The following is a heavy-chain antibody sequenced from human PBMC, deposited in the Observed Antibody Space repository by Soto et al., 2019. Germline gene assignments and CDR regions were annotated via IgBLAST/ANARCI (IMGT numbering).Heavy chain of an antibody. V-gene: IGHV4-30-4*08. J-gene: IGHJ6*01. Sequence: VAGGSISGLYYHCSLGRQPPGKGLEWIGNIYYSGNTYYNPSLKSRLIISIDTSKNQFSLKVGSVTAADTAVYNWARSSLCGIDVWGEGTMLNVSS. CDR1: GGSISGLYYH. CDR2: IYYSGNT. CDR3: ARSSLCGIDV. D-gene: IGHD2-2*01.